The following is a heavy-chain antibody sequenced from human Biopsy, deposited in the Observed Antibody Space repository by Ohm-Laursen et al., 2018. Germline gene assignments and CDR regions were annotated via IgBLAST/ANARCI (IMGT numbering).Heavy chain of an antibody. J-gene: IGHJ3*02. CDR1: GGSFTGHY. CDR2: ISYTGYT. CDR3: ARWTPEYDSSRYYLDAFDI. V-gene: IGHV4-59*11. D-gene: IGHD3-22*01. Sequence: SETLSLTCTVSGGSFTGHYWTWIRQPPGEGLEWIGHISYTGYTSYNASLKSRVTISVDTSRNHFSLRLSSLTAADTAVYYCARWTPEYDSSRYYLDAFDIWGQGTKVTVSS.